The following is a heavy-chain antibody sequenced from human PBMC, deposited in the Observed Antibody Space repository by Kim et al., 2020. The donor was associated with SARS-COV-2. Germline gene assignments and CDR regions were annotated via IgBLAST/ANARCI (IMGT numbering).Heavy chain of an antibody. J-gene: IGHJ6*02. D-gene: IGHD2-8*01. V-gene: IGHV4-39*01. CDR3: ARHGDIVLMVYATNYYGMDV. CDR2: IYYSGST. Sequence: SETLSLTCTVSGGSISSSSYYWGWIRQPPGKGLEWIGSIYYSGSTYYNPSLKSRVTISVDTSNNQFSLKLSSVTAADTAVYYCARHGDIVLMVYATNYYGMDVWGQGTTVTVSS. CDR1: GGSISSSSYY.